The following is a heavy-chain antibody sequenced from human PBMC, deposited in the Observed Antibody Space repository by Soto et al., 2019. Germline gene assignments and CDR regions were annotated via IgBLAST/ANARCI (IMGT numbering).Heavy chain of an antibody. CDR2: MSYDGSQK. CDR1: GFIFSTYT. CDR3: AIAKSSSWHNFDY. Sequence: QVQLVESGGGVVQPGRSLRLSCAASGFIFSTYTMHWVRQAPGKGLELLTVMSYDGSQKYYADSVKGRLTISRDNSKNTLYLQMTSLRAEDTAVYHCAIAKSSSWHNFDYWGHGTLVTVSS. D-gene: IGHD6-13*01. J-gene: IGHJ4*01. V-gene: IGHV3-30-3*01.